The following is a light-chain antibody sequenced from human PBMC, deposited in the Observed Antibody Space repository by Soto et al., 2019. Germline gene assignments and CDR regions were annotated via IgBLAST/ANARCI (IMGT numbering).Light chain of an antibody. J-gene: IGKJ1*01. CDR2: GAS. CDR1: QGISSY. V-gene: IGKV1-9*01. CDR3: QQLNNFPRT. Sequence: DIQLTQSPSFLSASVGDRVTITCRASQGISSYLAWYQQRSGKAPKLLMYGASPLQSGVPSRFSGSASGTTFTLTINNRQPEDFATYYCQQLNNFPRTFGQGTKVE.